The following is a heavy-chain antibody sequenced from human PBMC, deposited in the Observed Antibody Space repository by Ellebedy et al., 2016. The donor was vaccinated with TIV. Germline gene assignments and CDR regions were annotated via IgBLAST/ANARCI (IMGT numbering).Heavy chain of an antibody. CDR3: VRDGGAKYGVDV. CDR1: GFTFSSYW. CDR2: IKQDGSEI. Sequence: PGGSLRLSCAASGFTFSSYWMSWVRQAPGKGLEWVANIKQDGSEIYYVDSVKGRFTISRDNAKNSLYLQMNGLSAEDTAVYYCVRDGGAKYGVDVWGQGTTVTVSS. V-gene: IGHV3-7*03. J-gene: IGHJ6*02.